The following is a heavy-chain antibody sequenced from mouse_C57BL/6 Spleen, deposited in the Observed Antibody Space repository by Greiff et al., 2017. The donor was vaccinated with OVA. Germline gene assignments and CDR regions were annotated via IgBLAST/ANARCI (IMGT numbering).Heavy chain of an antibody. V-gene: IGHV1-9*01. CDR1: GYTFTGYW. Sequence: QVQLQQSGAELMKPGASVKLSCKATGYTFTGYWIEWVKQRPGHGLEWIGEILPGSGSTNYNEKFKGKATFTADTSSNTAYMQLSSLTTEDSAIYYWARGIYYDYDDGRAMDYWCQGTSVTVAS. D-gene: IGHD2-4*01. CDR3: ARGIYYDYDDGRAMDY. CDR2: ILPGSGST. J-gene: IGHJ4*01.